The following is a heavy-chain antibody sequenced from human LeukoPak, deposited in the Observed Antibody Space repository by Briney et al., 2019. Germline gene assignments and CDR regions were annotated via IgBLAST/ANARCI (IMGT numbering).Heavy chain of an antibody. Sequence: SETLSLTCTVSGGSISSYYWSWIRQPPGKGLEWIGYIYYSGSTNYNPSLKSRVTISVDTSKNQLSLKLSSVTAADTAVYYCARVEGSGWPGYYYYGMDVWGQGTTVTVSS. CDR3: ARVEGSGWPGYYYYGMDV. V-gene: IGHV4-59*01. CDR2: IYYSGST. CDR1: GGSISSYY. J-gene: IGHJ6*02. D-gene: IGHD6-19*01.